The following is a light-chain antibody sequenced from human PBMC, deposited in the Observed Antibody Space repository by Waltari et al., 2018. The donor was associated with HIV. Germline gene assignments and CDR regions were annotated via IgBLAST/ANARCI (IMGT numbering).Light chain of an antibody. J-gene: IGKJ2*01. V-gene: IGKV2-28*01. CDR3: MQVLQTPYT. Sequence: VVTQSPASLAVKPGEPASISCRPNQTLLHSNGYDYLNWFVQKSGQSPHLLISLGSNRASGVPDRFSGSGSGTDFTLRITRVEAEDVGLYYCMQVLQTPYTLGQGTNLEMK. CDR2: LGS. CDR1: QTLLHSNGYDY.